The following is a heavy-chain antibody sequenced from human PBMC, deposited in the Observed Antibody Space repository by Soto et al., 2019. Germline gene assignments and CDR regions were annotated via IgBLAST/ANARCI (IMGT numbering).Heavy chain of an antibody. V-gene: IGHV4-34*01. D-gene: IGHD4-17*01. Sequence: QVQLQQWGAGLLKPSETLSLTCAVYGGSFSGYYWSWIRQPPGKGLEWIGEINHSGSTNYNPSLKSRXXIXVXXSKNQFSLKLSSVTAADTAVYYCARNMDYGDYFGYWGQGTLVTVSS. J-gene: IGHJ4*02. CDR3: ARNMDYGDYFGY. CDR2: INHSGST. CDR1: GGSFSGYY.